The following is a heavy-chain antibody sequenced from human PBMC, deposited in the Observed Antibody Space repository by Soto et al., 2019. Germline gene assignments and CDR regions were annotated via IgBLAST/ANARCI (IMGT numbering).Heavy chain of an antibody. V-gene: IGHV4-38-2*02. J-gene: IGHJ4*02. CDR1: GYSISSGCF. Sequence: SSEPLSLTCAVSGYSISSGCFWGWIRQPPGKGLEWIANMYHDGNTHYNPSLKRRVTMSVDTSKNQFSLKLNSLTAADTAVYYCARESYSGYHSYDYWGQGILVTVSS. D-gene: IGHD5-12*01. CDR3: ARESYSGYHSYDY. CDR2: MYHDGNT.